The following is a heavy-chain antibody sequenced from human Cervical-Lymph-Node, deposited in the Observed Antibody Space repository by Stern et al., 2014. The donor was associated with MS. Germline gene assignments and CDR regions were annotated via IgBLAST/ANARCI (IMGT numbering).Heavy chain of an antibody. CDR3: ARTPGYCSGASCYTDAFDV. J-gene: IGHJ3*01. D-gene: IGHD2-2*02. CDR1: NDSINSGNYY. V-gene: IGHV4-31*03. CDR2: IYFSRST. Sequence: QVQLQESGPGLVKPSQTLSLTCTVSNDSINSGNYYWSWIRQHPGKGLEWIGYIYFSRSTYYNTSLKSRVTISIDTSKNQFSLRLISVTTADTAMYYCARTPGYCSGASCYTDAFDVWGQGTLVTVSS.